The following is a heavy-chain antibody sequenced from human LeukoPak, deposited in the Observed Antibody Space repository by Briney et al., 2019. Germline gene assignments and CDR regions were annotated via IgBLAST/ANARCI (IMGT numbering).Heavy chain of an antibody. CDR3: AREVTMVRGVTHYYYYGMDV. D-gene: IGHD3-10*01. J-gene: IGHJ6*02. CDR1: GFTFSSYG. Sequence: GRSLRLSCAASGFTFSSYGMHWVRQAPGKRLEWVAVIWYDGSNKYYADSVKGRFTISRDNSKNTLYLQMNSLRAEDTAVYYCAREVTMVRGVTHYYYYGMDVWGQGTTVTVSS. V-gene: IGHV3-33*01. CDR2: IWYDGSNK.